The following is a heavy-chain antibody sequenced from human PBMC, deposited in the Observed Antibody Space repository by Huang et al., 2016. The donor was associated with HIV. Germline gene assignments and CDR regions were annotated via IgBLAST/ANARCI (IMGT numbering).Heavy chain of an antibody. CDR1: GITFRNYA. J-gene: IGHJ4*02. Sequence: VRLVQSGGGVVQPGRSLRLSCAASGITFRNYAMHWVRQAPGKGVEWGAGTSAEGSGQYYVDSVKGRFIISKDNSNETLFLEMRSLKSEDTAVYFCAKDQGQWLAYFDSWGQGTLVTVSS. V-gene: IGHV3-30*18. CDR3: AKDQGQWLAYFDS. D-gene: IGHD6-19*01. CDR2: TSAEGSGQ.